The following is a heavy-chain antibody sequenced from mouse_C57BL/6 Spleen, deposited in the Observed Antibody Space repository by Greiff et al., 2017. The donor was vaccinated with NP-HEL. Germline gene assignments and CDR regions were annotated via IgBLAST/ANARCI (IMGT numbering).Heavy chain of an antibody. J-gene: IGHJ4*01. CDR3: VREGDSNYRAMDY. CDR2: IRSKSNNYAT. CDR1: GFSFNTYA. V-gene: IGHV10-1*01. Sequence: EVHLVESGGGLVQPKGSLKLSCAASGFSFNTYAMNWVRQAPGKGLEWVARIRSKSNNYATYYADSVKDRFTISRDDSESMLYLQMNNLKTEDTAMYYCVREGDSNYRAMDYWGQGTSVTVSS. D-gene: IGHD2-5*01.